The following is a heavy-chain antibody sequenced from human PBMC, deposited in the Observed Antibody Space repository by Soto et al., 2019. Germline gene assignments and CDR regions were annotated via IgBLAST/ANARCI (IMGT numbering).Heavy chain of an antibody. CDR2: ISYDGSNK. D-gene: IGHD1-26*01. CDR3: AKDLGWERLAYYYYGMDV. Sequence: PGGSLTLSCAASGFTFSSYGMHWVRQAPGKGLEWVSVISYDGSNKYYADSVKGRFTISRDNSKNTLYLQMNSLRAEDTAVYYCAKDLGWERLAYYYYGMDVWGQGTTVTVSS. J-gene: IGHJ6*02. CDR1: GFTFSSYG. V-gene: IGHV3-30*18.